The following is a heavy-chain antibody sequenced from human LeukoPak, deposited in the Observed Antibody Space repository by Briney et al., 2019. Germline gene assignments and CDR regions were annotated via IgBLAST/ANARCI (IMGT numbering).Heavy chain of an antibody. CDR2: IYHSGST. Sequence: SETLSLTCAVSGYSISSGYYWGWIRQPPGKGLEWIGSIYHSGSTNYNPSLKSRVTISVDTSKNQFSLKLSSVTAADTAVYYCAREEYQLLGTYYYYYMDVWGKGTTVTVSS. V-gene: IGHV4-38-2*02. CDR1: GYSISSGYY. CDR3: AREEYQLLGTYYYYYMDV. D-gene: IGHD2-2*01. J-gene: IGHJ6*03.